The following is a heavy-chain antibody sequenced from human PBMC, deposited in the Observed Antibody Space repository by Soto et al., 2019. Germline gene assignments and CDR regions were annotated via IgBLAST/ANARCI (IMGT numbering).Heavy chain of an antibody. CDR1: GFTVSSNY. D-gene: IGHD4-17*01. CDR3: AKDQGRAYGDYYFSYYGMDV. J-gene: IGHJ6*02. V-gene: IGHV3-53*05. CDR2: IYSGGST. Sequence: PGGSLRLSCAASGFTVSSNYMSWVRQAPGKGLEWVSVIYSGGSTYYADSVKGRFTISRDNSKNTLYLQMNSLRAEDTAVYYCAKDQGRAYGDYYFSYYGMDVWGQGTTVTVSS.